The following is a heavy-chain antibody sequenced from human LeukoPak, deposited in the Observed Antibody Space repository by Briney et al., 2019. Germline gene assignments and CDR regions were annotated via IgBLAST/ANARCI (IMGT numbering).Heavy chain of an antibody. CDR1: GYTFTSYY. CDR2: INPSGDST. CDR3: ARDPDLPYYYDSSGYQPFSDY. J-gene: IGHJ4*02. D-gene: IGHD3-22*01. V-gene: IGHV1-46*01. Sequence: EASVKVSCKASGYTFTSYYMHWVRQAPGQGLEWMGIINPSGDSTSYAQKFQGRDTMTRDTSTSTVYMELSSLRSEDTAVYYCARDPDLPYYYDSSGYQPFSDYWGQGTLVTVSS.